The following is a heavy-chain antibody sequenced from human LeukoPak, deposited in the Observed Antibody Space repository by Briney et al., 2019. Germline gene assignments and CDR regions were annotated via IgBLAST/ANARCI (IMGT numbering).Heavy chain of an antibody. J-gene: IGHJ5*02. CDR1: GGSISSGGYY. V-gene: IGHV4-31*03. CDR2: IYYSGST. Sequence: SQTLSLTCTVSGGSISSGGYYWSWIRRHPGKGLEWIGYIYYSGSTYYNPSLKSRVTISVDTSKNQFSLKLSSVTAADTAVYYCAREVIEDWFDPWGQGTLVTVSS. CDR3: AREVIEDWFDP. D-gene: IGHD2/OR15-2a*01.